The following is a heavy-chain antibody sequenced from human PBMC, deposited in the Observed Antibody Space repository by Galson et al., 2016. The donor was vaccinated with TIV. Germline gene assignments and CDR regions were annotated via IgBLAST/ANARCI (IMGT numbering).Heavy chain of an antibody. D-gene: IGHD3-22*01. CDR1: GYTFTTYW. J-gene: IGHJ4*02. Sequence: QSGAEVKKTGESLKISCKGSGYTFTTYWIAWVRQMPGKGLEWMGIIYGGDSDTRYSPSFHGQVTMSADKFLNTAYLHWNSLQASDTAIYYCARHSYDYYDNTGPTGGFDYWGQGTLVTVSS. CDR3: ARHSYDYYDNTGPTGGFDY. CDR2: IYGGDSDT. V-gene: IGHV5-51*01.